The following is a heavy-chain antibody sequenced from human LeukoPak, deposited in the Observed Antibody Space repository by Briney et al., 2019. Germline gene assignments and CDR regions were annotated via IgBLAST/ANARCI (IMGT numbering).Heavy chain of an antibody. CDR2: IYYSGST. CDR3: ARRGSRWTGRKNAFDI. J-gene: IGHJ3*02. V-gene: IGHV4-59*08. Sequence: PSETLSLTCTVSGGSISSYYLSWIRQPPGKGLEWIGYIYYSGSTNSNPSLKSGVTISVDTSKDQFSLKLSPVTAADTAGHSGARRGSRWTGRKNAFDIWGQGTMVTVSS. D-gene: IGHD1-14*01. CDR1: GGSISSYY.